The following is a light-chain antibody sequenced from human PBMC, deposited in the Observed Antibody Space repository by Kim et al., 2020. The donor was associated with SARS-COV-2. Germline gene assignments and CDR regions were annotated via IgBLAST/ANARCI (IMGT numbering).Light chain of an antibody. V-gene: IGLV3-25*02. CDR3: QSADSSGSWV. Sequence: SYELTQPPSVSVSPGQTARITCSGDTLSKQYAYWYRQKPGQAPVLVIYKDSERPSGIPERFSGSSSGTTVTLTISGVQAEDEADYYCQSADSSGSWVFGGGTQLTVL. CDR2: KDS. CDR1: TLSKQY. J-gene: IGLJ3*02.